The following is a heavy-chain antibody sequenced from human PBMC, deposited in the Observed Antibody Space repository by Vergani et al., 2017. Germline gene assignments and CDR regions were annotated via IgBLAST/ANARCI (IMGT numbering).Heavy chain of an antibody. Sequence: QVQLVESGGGVVQPGRSLRLSCAASGFTFGDHGIHWVRRAPGKGLEWVALISYDGTNKYYTNSVRGRFTISRDNSKNTLFLQMNSLRAEDTAVYYCARDRSGYAWSDAFDLWGQGTMVTVSS. V-gene: IGHV3-30-3*01. J-gene: IGHJ3*01. CDR1: GFTFGDHG. D-gene: IGHD5-12*01. CDR3: ARDRSGYAWSDAFDL. CDR2: ISYDGTNK.